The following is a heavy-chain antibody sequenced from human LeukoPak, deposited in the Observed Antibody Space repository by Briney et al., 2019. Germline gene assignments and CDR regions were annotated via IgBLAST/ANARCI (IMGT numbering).Heavy chain of an antibody. V-gene: IGHV3-21*01. Sequence: GRSLRLSCAASGFTFSSYSMNWVRQAPGKGLEWVSSISSSSSYIYYADSVKGRFTISRDNAKNSLYLQMNSLRAEDTAVYYCAREEYYYDSRPMDVWGKGTTVTVSS. CDR1: GFTFSSYS. D-gene: IGHD3-22*01. CDR3: AREEYYYDSRPMDV. CDR2: ISSSSSYI. J-gene: IGHJ6*03.